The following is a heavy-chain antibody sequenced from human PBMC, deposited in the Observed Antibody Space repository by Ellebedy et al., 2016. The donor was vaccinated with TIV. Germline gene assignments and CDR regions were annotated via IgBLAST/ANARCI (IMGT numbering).Heavy chain of an antibody. CDR2: INHSGST. Sequence: SETLSLTXAVYGGSFSGYYWSWIRQPPGKGLEWIGEINHSGSTNYNPSLKSRVTISVDTSKNQFSLKLSSVTAADTAVYYCARGSRTLRSDERKNYYYYYYMDVWGKGTTVTVSS. V-gene: IGHV4-34*01. J-gene: IGHJ6*03. CDR1: GGSFSGYY. D-gene: IGHD3-3*01. CDR3: ARGSRTLRSDERKNYYYYYYMDV.